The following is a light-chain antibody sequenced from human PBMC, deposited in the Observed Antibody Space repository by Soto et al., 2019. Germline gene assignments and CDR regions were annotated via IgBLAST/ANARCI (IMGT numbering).Light chain of an antibody. CDR1: QSVNSD. Sequence: EIVMTQSPATVPASPGERVTLSCRASQSVNSDLAWYQQTPGQAPRLLIYGVSSRASGIPDRFFGSGSGTDFTLTINRLEPEDFAVYYCQQYANSPITFGQGRRLEI. J-gene: IGKJ5*01. CDR2: GVS. CDR3: QQYANSPIT. V-gene: IGKV3-20*01.